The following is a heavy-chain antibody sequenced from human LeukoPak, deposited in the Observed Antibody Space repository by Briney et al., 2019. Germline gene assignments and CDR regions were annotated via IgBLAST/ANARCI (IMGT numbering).Heavy chain of an antibody. CDR2: IYYSGST. CDR1: GGSISSGDYY. CDR3: ARGVYQLLYAFDI. D-gene: IGHD2-2*02. J-gene: IGHJ3*02. V-gene: IGHV4-30-4*08. Sequence: SETLSLTCTVSGGSISSGDYYWSWIRQPPGKGLEWIGYIYYSGSTYYNPSLKSRVTISVDTSKNQFSLKLSSVTAADTAVYYCARGVYQLLYAFDIWGKGKMATFSS.